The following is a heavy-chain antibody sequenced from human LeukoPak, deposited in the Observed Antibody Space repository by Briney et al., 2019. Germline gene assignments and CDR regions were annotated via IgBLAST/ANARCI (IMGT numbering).Heavy chain of an antibody. J-gene: IGHJ4*02. CDR1: VFTFSHYC. V-gene: IGHV3-74*01. CDR2: ISTDASST. D-gene: IGHD4-11*01. Sequence: GGSLRLSRAVSVFTFSHYCMNWVRQARGQGMDWVSRISTDASSTTYADSVKGRFTISRDNAKGTLYLQMSSLRAEDTAVYYCTGHHQAYSRTYWGQGTLVTVSS. CDR3: TGHHQAYSRTY.